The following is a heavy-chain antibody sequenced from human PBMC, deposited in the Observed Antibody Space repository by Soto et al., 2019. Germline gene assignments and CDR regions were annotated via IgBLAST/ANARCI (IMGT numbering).Heavy chain of an antibody. CDR1: GYSISSGYY. V-gene: IGHV4-38-2*01. CDR2: IYHSGST. CDR3: ARPAARGPSAFDI. Sequence: SETLSLTCAVSGYSISSGYYWGWIRQSPGKGLEWIGSIYHSGSTYYNPSLKSRVTISVDTSKNQFSLKLSSVTAADTAVYYCARPAARGPSAFDIWGQGTMVTVSS. J-gene: IGHJ3*02. D-gene: IGHD6-6*01.